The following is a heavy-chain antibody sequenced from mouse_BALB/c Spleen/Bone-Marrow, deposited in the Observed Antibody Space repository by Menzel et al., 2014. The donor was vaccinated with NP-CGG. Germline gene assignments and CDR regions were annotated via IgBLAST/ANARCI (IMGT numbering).Heavy chain of an antibody. Sequence: EVKLTESGPGLVKPSQSLSLTCTVTGYSITSDYAWNWIRQFPGNKLEWMGYISYSGSTSYNPSLKSRISITRDTSKKKFFLQLNYVTTEDTATYYCAREISYFDYWGQGTTLTVSS. D-gene: IGHD2-4*01. V-gene: IGHV3-2*02. CDR2: ISYSGST. J-gene: IGHJ2*01. CDR3: AREISYFDY. CDR1: GYSITSDYA.